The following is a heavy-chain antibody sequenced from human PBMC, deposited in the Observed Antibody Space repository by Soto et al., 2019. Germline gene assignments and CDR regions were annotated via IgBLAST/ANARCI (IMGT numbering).Heavy chain of an antibody. CDR2: RYYSGNT. J-gene: IGHJ4*02. V-gene: IGHV4-30-4*01. D-gene: IGHD3-22*01. CDR1: GVSITSGSYY. CDR3: ARGGYDTSGQTFIGWGPDC. Sequence: HVQLRESGPGPVTPSQTLSLSCTVSGVSITSGSYYWTWVRQSPGKGLEWIGYRYYSGNTYYNPSLNSRASISVDTSKNQFFLKLTSVTAADTAVYFCARGGYDTSGQTFIGWGPDCWGQGTLVTVSS.